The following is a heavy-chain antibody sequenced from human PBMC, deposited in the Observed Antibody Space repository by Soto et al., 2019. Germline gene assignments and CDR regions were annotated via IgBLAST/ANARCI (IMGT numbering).Heavy chain of an antibody. D-gene: IGHD3-22*01. Sequence: ASVKVSCKASGYTFTGYYMHWVRQAPGQGLEWMGWINPNSGGTNYAQKFQGRVTMTRDTSISTAYMELSRLRSDDTAVYCCARDSPYYYDSSGYSFDYWGQGTLVTVSS. CDR2: INPNSGGT. CDR1: GYTFTGYY. V-gene: IGHV1-2*02. CDR3: ARDSPYYYDSSGYSFDY. J-gene: IGHJ4*02.